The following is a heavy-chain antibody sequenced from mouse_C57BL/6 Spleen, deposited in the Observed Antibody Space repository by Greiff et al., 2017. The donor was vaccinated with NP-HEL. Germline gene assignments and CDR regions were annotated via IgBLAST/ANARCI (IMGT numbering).Heavy chain of an antibody. V-gene: IGHV1-72*01. CDR1: GYTFTSYW. D-gene: IGHD1-1*01. CDR3: AFITTVVATDWYFDV. Sequence: VQLQQSGAELAKPGASVKLSCKASGYTFTSYWMHWVKQRPGRGLEWIGRIDPNSGGTKYNEKFKSKATLTVDKPSSTAYMQLSSLTSEDSAVYYCAFITTVVATDWYFDVWGTGTTVTVSS. CDR2: IDPNSGGT. J-gene: IGHJ1*03.